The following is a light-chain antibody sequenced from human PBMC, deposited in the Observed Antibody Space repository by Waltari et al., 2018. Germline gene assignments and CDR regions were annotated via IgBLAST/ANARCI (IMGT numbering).Light chain of an antibody. CDR2: GNF. J-gene: IGLJ3*02. CDR3: TTWDGVLNAWV. Sequence: QSVLTQPPSVSGTPGPRITLSCSGSSSNIGNRFVNWYQHHPGTAPKLLIYGNFERPAWVPDRFPCCKSGTSSSLASDGLQSEDEADYYCTTWDGVLNAWVVGGGTKLTVL. V-gene: IGLV1-44*01. CDR1: SSNIGNRF.